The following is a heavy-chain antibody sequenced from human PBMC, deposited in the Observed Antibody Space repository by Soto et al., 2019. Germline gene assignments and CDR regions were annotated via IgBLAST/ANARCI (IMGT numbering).Heavy chain of an antibody. Sequence: PGGSLRLSCAASGFTFSSYGMHWVRQAPGKGLEWVAVISYGGSNKYYADSVKGRFTISRDNSKNTLYLQMNNLRAEDTAVYYGAKDNCISTSCYRLYNWFDPWGEGT. CDR3: AKDNCISTSCYRLYNWFDP. D-gene: IGHD2-2*01. J-gene: IGHJ5*02. V-gene: IGHV3-30*18. CDR2: ISYGGSNK. CDR1: GFTFSSYG.